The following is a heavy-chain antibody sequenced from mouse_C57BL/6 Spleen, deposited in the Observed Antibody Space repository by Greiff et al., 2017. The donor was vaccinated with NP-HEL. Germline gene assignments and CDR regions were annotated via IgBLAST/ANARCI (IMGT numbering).Heavy chain of an antibody. CDR3: ARNYGSSGDFDY. CDR2: IDPSDSYT. Sequence: QVQLQQPGAELVMPGASVKLSCKASGYTFTSYWMHWVKQRPGQGLEWIGEIDPSDSYTNYNQKFEGKSTLTVDKSSSTAYMQLSSLTSEDSAVYYCARNYGSSGDFDYWGQGTTLTVSS. D-gene: IGHD1-1*01. J-gene: IGHJ2*01. CDR1: GYTFTSYW. V-gene: IGHV1-69*01.